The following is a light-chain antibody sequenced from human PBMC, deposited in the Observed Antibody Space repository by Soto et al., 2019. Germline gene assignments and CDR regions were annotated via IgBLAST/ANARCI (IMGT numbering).Light chain of an antibody. CDR3: QQYNNWSFT. V-gene: IGKV3-15*01. CDR1: KSVSSN. CDR2: GAS. Sequence: EIVMTQSPATLSVSPGERATLSCRASKSVSSNLAWYQQKPGQAPRLLIYGASTRATGIPARFSGSGSGTEFTLTISSLQSEDSAVYYCQQYNNWSFTFGPGTKVDIK. J-gene: IGKJ3*01.